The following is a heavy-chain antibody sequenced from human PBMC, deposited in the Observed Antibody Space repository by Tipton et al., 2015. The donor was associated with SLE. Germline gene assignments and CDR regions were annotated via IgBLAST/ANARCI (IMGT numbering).Heavy chain of an antibody. CDR1: GGSISSGSYY. D-gene: IGHD4-11*01. V-gene: IGHV4-61*02. J-gene: IGHJ4*02. CDR2: IYTSGST. CDR3: ARGTTVTLNDY. Sequence: TLSLTCTVSGGSISSGSYYWSWIRQPAGKGLEWIGRIYTSGSTNYNPSLKSRVTISVDTSKNQFSLKLSSVTAADTAVYYCARGTTVTLNDYWGQGTLVTVSS.